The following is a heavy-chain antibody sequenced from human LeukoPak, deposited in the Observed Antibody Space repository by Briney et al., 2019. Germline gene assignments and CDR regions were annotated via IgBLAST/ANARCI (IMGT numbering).Heavy chain of an antibody. D-gene: IGHD6-19*01. CDR1: GFTFSNYD. CDR3: AKDLSRAVAADWFDP. CDR2: ISDSGGST. J-gene: IGHJ5*02. V-gene: IGHV3-23*01. Sequence: GSLRLSCAASGFTFSNYDMTWVRQAPGKGLDWVSSISDSGGSTYYADSVKGRFTISRDNSKNTLYLQMTNLRAADTAVYYCAKDLSRAVAADWFDPWDQGSLVTVSS.